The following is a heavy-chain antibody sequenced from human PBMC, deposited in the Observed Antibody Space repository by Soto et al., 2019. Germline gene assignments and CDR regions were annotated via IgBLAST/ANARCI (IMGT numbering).Heavy chain of an antibody. V-gene: IGHV4-59*01. CDR2: IYYSGGT. J-gene: IGHJ4*02. CDR1: GGSISSYY. D-gene: IGHD3-10*01. Sequence: SETLSLTCTVSGGSISSYYWSWIRQPPGKGLGWIGYIYYSGGTNYNPSLKSRVTISVDTSKNQFSLKLSSVTAADTAVYYCARDSGSGRPFDYWGQGTLVTVSS. CDR3: ARDSGSGRPFDY.